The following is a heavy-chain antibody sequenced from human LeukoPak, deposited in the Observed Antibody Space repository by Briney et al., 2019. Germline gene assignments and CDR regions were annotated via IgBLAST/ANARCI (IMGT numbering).Heavy chain of an antibody. D-gene: IGHD4-17*01. CDR2: ISSSSSYI. CDR1: GFTFSSYS. V-gene: IGHV3-21*04. J-gene: IGHJ2*01. CDR3: AKGSRTVTTPNFDL. Sequence: GGSLRLSCAASGFTFSSYSMNWVRQAPGKGLEWVSSISSSSSYIYYADSVKGRFTISRDNAKNSLYLQMNSLRAEDTAVYYCAKGSRTVTTPNFDLWGRGTLVTVSS.